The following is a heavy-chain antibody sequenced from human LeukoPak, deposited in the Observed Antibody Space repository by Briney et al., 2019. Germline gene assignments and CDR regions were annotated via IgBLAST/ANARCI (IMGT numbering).Heavy chain of an antibody. D-gene: IGHD1-26*01. Sequence: GGSLRLSCAASGFTFNNFAMTWVRQAPGKGLEWVSTITASGGSTFYADSVKGRFTISRDNSKNTLYLHMNTLRAEDTAIYYCAKLSLVEPTDYWGQGTLVTVSS. CDR2: ITASGGST. J-gene: IGHJ4*02. CDR1: GFTFNNFA. V-gene: IGHV3-23*01. CDR3: AKLSLVEPTDY.